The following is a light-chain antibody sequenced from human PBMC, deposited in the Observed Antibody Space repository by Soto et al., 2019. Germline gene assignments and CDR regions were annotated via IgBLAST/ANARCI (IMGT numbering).Light chain of an antibody. Sequence: EIVMTQSPATLSASPGERAALSCRASQSVSSYLAWYQQKPGQAPRLLIYGGSTRATGIPARFSGSGSGTEFTLIISSLQSEDFAVSYCQQYGSWPPWTFGQGTKVEIK. J-gene: IGKJ1*01. V-gene: IGKV3-15*01. CDR3: QQYGSWPPWT. CDR2: GGS. CDR1: QSVSSY.